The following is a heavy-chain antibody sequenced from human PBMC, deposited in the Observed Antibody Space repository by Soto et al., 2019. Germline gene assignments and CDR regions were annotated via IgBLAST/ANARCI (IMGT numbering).Heavy chain of an antibody. D-gene: IGHD2-21*02. Sequence: QVQLQQWGAGLLKPSETLSLTCAVYGGFVSSGSYYWSWIRQPPGKGLEWIGEMSHSGGTHFNPSLRRRVTISVDTSKKQFSLKMTSVTAADTALYYCARVERGTATPVVDAFDIWGPGTMVTVSS. CDR1: GGFVSSGSYY. CDR3: ARVERGTATPVVDAFDI. CDR2: MSHSGGT. V-gene: IGHV4-34*01. J-gene: IGHJ3*02.